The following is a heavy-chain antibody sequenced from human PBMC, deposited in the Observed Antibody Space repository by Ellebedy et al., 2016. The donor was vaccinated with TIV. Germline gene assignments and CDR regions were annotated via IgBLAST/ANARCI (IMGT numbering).Heavy chain of an antibody. D-gene: IGHD3-22*01. CDR2: INHSGST. J-gene: IGHJ6*02. V-gene: IGHV4-34*01. CDR1: GGSFSDYQ. CDR3: AREDSKDYYYGMDV. Sequence: SETLSLXXAVYGGSFSDYQWSWIRQSPGKGLEWIGEINHSGSTNYNPSLKSRVTISVDTSKNQFSLKLSSVTAADTAVYYCAREDSKDYYYGMDVWGQGTTVTVSS.